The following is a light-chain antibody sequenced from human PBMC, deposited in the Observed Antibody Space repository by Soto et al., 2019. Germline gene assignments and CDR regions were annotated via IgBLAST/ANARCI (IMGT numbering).Light chain of an antibody. CDR2: GAS. CDR3: QKYSNWPWT. J-gene: IGKJ1*01. CDR1: QSVNSN. Sequence: EVVMPQSRATLSVSPGARATLSCRASQSVNSNLAWYQQNPGQAHRLLIYGASTRATDLPARFRGSGSGTEFTLTISSLQSEEFAIYYCQKYSNWPWTFGQGTKVDIK. V-gene: IGKV3-15*01.